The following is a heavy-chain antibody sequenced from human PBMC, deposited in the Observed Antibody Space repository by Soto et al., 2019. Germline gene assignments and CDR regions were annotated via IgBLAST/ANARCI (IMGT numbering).Heavy chain of an antibody. V-gene: IGHV4-39*01. CDR1: GGSISSSSYY. CDR2: IYYSGST. J-gene: IGHJ4*02. D-gene: IGHD3-22*01. Sequence: LSLTCTVSGGSISSSSYYWGWIRQPPGKGLEWIGSIYYSGSTYYNPSLKSRVTISVDTSKNQFSLKLSSVTAADTAVYYCARHAVDSYYYDSSGYYGGYWGQGTLVTVSS. CDR3: ARHAVDSYYYDSSGYYGGY.